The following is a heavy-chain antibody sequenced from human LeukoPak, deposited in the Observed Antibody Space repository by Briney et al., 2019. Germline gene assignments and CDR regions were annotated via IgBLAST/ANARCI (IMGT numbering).Heavy chain of an antibody. Sequence: GGSLRLSCAASGFTFSGYAMSWVRQAPGKGLEWVSAISGSGGSTYYADSVKGRLTISRDISKNTLYLQMNSLRAEDTAVYYCAKGRGYDFWSGPFDYWGQGTLVTVSS. V-gene: IGHV3-23*01. CDR2: ISGSGGST. D-gene: IGHD3-3*01. CDR1: GFTFSGYA. CDR3: AKGRGYDFWSGPFDY. J-gene: IGHJ4*02.